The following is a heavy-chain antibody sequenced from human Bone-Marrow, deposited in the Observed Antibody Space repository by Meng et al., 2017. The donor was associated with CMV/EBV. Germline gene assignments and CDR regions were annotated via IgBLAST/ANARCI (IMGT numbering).Heavy chain of an antibody. CDR2: INPKRDDT. CDR3: ARVNYDTWNAYYPYYFDY. D-gene: IGHD3-3*01. Sequence: ASVKVSCKASGYTFTSYDINWVRQAPGQGLEWVGWINPKRDDTRLAQKFQGRVTLTGDTSISTVYMDLSRLQSDDTAVYYCARVNYDTWNAYYPYYFDYWGQGALVTVSS. J-gene: IGHJ4*02. CDR1: GYTFTSYD. V-gene: IGHV1-2*02.